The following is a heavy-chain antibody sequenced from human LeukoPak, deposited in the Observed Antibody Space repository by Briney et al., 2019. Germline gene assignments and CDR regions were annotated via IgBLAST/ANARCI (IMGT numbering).Heavy chain of an antibody. V-gene: IGHV3-9*01. J-gene: IGHJ4*02. CDR2: ISWNSGSI. Sequence: PGGSLRLSCAASGFTFDDYAMHWVRQAPGKGLEWVSGISWNSGSIGYADSVKGRFTISRDNSKNTVYLQMNSLRAEDTAVYYCARDNRTAYFDYWGQGTLVTVSS. CDR1: GFTFDDYA. CDR3: ARDNRTAYFDY.